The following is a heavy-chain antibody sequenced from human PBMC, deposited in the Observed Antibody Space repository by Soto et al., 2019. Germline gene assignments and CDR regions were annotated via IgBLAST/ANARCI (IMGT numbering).Heavy chain of an antibody. CDR2: IYYSGST. D-gene: IGHD1-1*01. Sequence: SETLSLTCTVSGGSISSGGYYWSWIRQHPGKGLEWIGYIYYSGSTYYNPSLKSRVTISVDTSKNQFSLKLSSVTAADTAVYYCARDFGWNEYYYYGMDVWGQGTTVTVSS. J-gene: IGHJ6*02. CDR3: ARDFGWNEYYYYGMDV. V-gene: IGHV4-31*03. CDR1: GGSISSGGYY.